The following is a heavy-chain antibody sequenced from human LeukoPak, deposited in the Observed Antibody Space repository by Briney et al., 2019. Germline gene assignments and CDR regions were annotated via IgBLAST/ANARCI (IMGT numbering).Heavy chain of an antibody. CDR1: GGSISSSNW. Sequence: SETLSLTCAVSGGSISSSNWWSWVRQPPGKGLEWIGEINHSGSTNYNPSLKSRVTISVDTSKNQFSLKLSSVTAADTAVYYCASSPGSYIYMDVWGKGNTVTISS. CDR3: ASSPGSYIYMDV. CDR2: INHSGST. D-gene: IGHD3-10*01. V-gene: IGHV4-4*02. J-gene: IGHJ6*03.